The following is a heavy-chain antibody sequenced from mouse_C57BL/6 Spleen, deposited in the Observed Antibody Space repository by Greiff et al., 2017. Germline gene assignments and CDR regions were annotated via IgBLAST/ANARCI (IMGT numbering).Heavy chain of an antibody. CDR3: ARSGGYYEGYDAMDY. J-gene: IGHJ4*01. CDR2: IYPGSGNT. CDR1: GYTFTDYY. Sequence: VKLMESGAELVRPGASVKLSCKASGYTFTDYYINWVKQRPGQGLEWIARIYPGSGNTYYNEKFKGKATLTAEKSSSTAYMQLSSLTSEDSAVYVCARSGGYYEGYDAMDYWGQGTSVTVSS. D-gene: IGHD2-3*01. V-gene: IGHV1-76*01.